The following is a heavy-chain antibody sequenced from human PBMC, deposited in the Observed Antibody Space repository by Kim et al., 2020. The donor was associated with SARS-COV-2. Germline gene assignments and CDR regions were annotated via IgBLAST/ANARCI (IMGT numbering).Heavy chain of an antibody. V-gene: IGHV4-34*01. J-gene: IGHJ6*01. CDR2: INHSGST. Sequence: SETLSLTCAVYGGSFSGYYWSWIRQPPGKGLEWIGEINHSGSTNYNPSLKSRVTISVDTSKNQFSLKLSSVTAADTAVYYRARGKVLFRGMTPRIRGYYG. CDR1: GGSFSGYY. CDR3: ARGKVLFRGMTPRIRGYYG. D-gene: IGHD3-10*01.